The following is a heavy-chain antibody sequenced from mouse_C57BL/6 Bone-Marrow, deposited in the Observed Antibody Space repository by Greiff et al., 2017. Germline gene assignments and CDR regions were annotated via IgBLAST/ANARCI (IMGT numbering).Heavy chain of an antibody. Sequence: EVKLLESGGGLVQPGGSLILSCAASGFTFTDYYMSWVRQPPGKALEWLGFIRNKANGYTTEYSASVKGRFTISRDNSQSILYLQMNALRAEDSATYYCARSLYYYGSSSWFAYWGQGTLVTVSA. V-gene: IGHV7-3*01. CDR2: IRNKANGYTT. CDR1: GFTFTDYY. D-gene: IGHD1-1*01. J-gene: IGHJ3*01. CDR3: ARSLYYYGSSSWFAY.